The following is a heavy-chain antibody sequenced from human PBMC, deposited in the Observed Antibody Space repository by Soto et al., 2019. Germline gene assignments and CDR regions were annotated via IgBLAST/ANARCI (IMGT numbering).Heavy chain of an antibody. CDR1: GFTFSSYA. J-gene: IGHJ4*02. CDR2: ISGSGGST. D-gene: IGHD6-19*01. CDR3: AKGITLSGRGGYFDY. V-gene: IGHV3-23*01. Sequence: GGSLRLSCAASGFTFSSYAMSWVRQAPGKGLEWVSAISGSGGSTYYADSVKGRFTISRDNSKNTLYLQMNSLRAEDTAVYYCAKGITLSGRGGYFDYWGQGTLVTVSS.